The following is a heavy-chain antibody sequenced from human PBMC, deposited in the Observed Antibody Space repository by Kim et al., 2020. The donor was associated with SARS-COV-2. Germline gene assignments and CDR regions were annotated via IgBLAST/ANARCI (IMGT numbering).Heavy chain of an antibody. V-gene: IGHV5-51*01. CDR3: ACSLSGSYSYYYGMDV. CDR1: GYSFTSYW. D-gene: IGHD1-26*01. Sequence: GESLKISCKGSGYSFTSYWIGWVRQMPGKGLEWMGIIYPGDSDTRYSPSFQGQVTISADKSISTAYLQWSSLKASDTAMYYCACSLSGSYSYYYGMDVWGQGTTVTVSS. CDR2: IYPGDSDT. J-gene: IGHJ6*02.